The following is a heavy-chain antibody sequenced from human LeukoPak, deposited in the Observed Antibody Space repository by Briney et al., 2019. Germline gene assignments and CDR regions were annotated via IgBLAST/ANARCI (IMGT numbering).Heavy chain of an antibody. CDR3: TTDSPYWSSTSCYTPDY. J-gene: IGHJ4*02. Sequence: GGSLRLSCAASGFTFSNAWMSWVRQAPGKGLEWGGRIKSKTDGGTTDYAAPVKGRFTISRDDSKNTLYLQMNSLKTEDTAVYYCTTDSPYWSSTSCYTPDYWGQGTLVTVSS. CDR1: GFTFSNAW. D-gene: IGHD2-2*02. CDR2: IKSKTDGGTT. V-gene: IGHV3-15*01.